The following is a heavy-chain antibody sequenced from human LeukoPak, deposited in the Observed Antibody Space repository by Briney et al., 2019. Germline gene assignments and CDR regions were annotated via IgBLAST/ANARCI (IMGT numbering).Heavy chain of an antibody. V-gene: IGHV4-59*11. CDR1: GGSISSHY. CDR2: IYYSGST. J-gene: IGHJ3*02. Sequence: SETLSLTCTVSGGSISSHYWSWIRQPPGKGLEWIGYIYYSGSTNYNPSLKSRVTISVDTSKNQFSLKLSSVTAADTDVYYCARSDAFDIWGQGTMVTVSS. CDR3: ARSDAFDI.